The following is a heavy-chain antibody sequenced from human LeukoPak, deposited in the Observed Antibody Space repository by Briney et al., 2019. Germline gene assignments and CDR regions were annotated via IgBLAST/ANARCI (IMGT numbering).Heavy chain of an antibody. CDR3: ARGRVYCSSTSCYSRDAFDI. CDR2: INPNSGGT. V-gene: IGHV1-2*02. J-gene: IGHJ3*02. CDR1: GYTFTGYY. D-gene: IGHD2-2*02. Sequence: GASVKVSCKASGYTFTGYYMHWVRQAPGQGLEWTGWINPNSGGTNYAQKFQGRVTMTRDTSISTAYMELSRLRSDDTAVYYCARGRVYCSSTSCYSRDAFDIWGQGTMVTVSS.